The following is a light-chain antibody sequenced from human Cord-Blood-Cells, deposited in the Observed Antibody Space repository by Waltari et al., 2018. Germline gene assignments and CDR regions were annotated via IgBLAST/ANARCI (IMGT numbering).Light chain of an antibody. V-gene: IGLV3-19*01. Sequence: SSELTQDPAVSVALGQTVRITCQRDSLRSYYASWYQQKPGQAPVLVIYGKNNRPSGIPDRFSGSSSGNTASLTITGAQAEDEADYYCNSRDSSGNHPFYVFGTGTKVTVL. CDR1: SLRSYY. J-gene: IGLJ1*01. CDR2: GKN. CDR3: NSRDSSGNHPFYV.